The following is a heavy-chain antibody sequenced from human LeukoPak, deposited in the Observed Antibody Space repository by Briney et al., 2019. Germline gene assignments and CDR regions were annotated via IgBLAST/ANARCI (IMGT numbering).Heavy chain of an antibody. V-gene: IGHV4-59*01. CDR1: GGSISSYY. J-gene: IGHJ6*02. Sequence: KPSETLSLTCTVSGGSISSYYWSWIRQPPGKGLEWIGYIYYSGSTNYNPSLKSRVTISVDTSKNQFSLKLSSVTAADTAVYYCARVSGATITTYYGMDVWGQGTTVTVS. CDR3: ARVSGATITTYYGMDV. CDR2: IYYSGST. D-gene: IGHD5-12*01.